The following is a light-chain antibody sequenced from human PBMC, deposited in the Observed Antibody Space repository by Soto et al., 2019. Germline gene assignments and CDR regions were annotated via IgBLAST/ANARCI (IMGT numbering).Light chain of an antibody. V-gene: IGLV8-61*01. CDR3: VLYMGSGIRV. CDR2: STN. J-gene: IGLJ2*01. Sequence: QTVVTQEPSFSVSPGGTVTLTCGLSSGSVSTSYYPSWYQQTPGQAPRTLIYSTNTRSSGVPDRFSGSILGNKAALTITGAQADDESDYYCVLYMGSGIRVFGGGTKATVL. CDR1: SGSVSTSYY.